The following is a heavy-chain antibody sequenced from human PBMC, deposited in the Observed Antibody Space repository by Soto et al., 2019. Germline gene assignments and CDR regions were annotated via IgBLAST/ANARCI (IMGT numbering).Heavy chain of an antibody. Sequence: VQLLESGGGLVQPGGSLKLSCAASGFTFSSYVMTWVRQAPGKGLEWVSAISGSGGSTYYADSVKGRFTISRDNSKXXXXXXXXXXXXXXXXXXXXXXXXGYYFDYWGQGTLVTVSS. CDR2: ISGSGGST. J-gene: IGHJ4*02. CDR3: XXXXGYYFDY. CDR1: GFTFSSYV. V-gene: IGHV3-23*01.